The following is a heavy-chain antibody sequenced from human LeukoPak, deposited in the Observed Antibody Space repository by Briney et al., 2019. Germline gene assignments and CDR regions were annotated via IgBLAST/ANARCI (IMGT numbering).Heavy chain of an antibody. J-gene: IGHJ2*01. Sequence: SGTLSLTCTVSGGSISSGGYYWSWIRQHPGKGLEWIGYIYYSGSTYYNPSLKSRVTISVDTSKNQFSLKLSSVTAADTAVYYCARDIPAAAISRYFDLWGRGTLVTVSS. CDR2: IYYSGST. CDR1: GGSISSGGYY. CDR3: ARDIPAAAISRYFDL. V-gene: IGHV4-31*03. D-gene: IGHD2-2*01.